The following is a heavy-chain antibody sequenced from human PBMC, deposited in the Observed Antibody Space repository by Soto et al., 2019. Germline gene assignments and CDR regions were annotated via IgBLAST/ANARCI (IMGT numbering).Heavy chain of an antibody. CDR1: GFSLSTSGVA. Sequence: QITLKESGPTLVKPTQTLTLTCTFSGFSLSTSGVAVGWIRQPPGKALEWLALIYWDDDKRYSPSLKSRLTIPXXTXKXXVVLTMTNMDPVDTATYYCAHRPTIPVAGTWGFDPWGQGTLVTVSS. J-gene: IGHJ5*02. CDR3: AHRPTIPVAGTWGFDP. CDR2: IYWDDDK. D-gene: IGHD6-19*01. V-gene: IGHV2-5*02.